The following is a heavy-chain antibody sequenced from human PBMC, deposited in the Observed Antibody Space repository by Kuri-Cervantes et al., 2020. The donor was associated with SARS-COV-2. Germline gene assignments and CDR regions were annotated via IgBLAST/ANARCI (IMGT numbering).Heavy chain of an antibody. D-gene: IGHD3-9*01. Sequence: ASVKVSCKASGYTFTGYYMHWVRQAPGQGPEWMGRINPNSGGTNYAQKLQGRVTMTRDTSISTAYMERSRLRSDDTAVYYCARGGHDILTYYFDYWGQGTLVTVSS. V-gene: IGHV1-2*06. J-gene: IGHJ4*02. CDR1: GYTFTGYY. CDR2: INPNSGGT. CDR3: ARGGHDILTYYFDY.